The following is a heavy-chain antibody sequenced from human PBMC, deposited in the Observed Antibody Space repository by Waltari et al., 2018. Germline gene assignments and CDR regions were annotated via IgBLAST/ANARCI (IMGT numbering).Heavy chain of an antibody. CDR1: GYSISSGYY. J-gene: IGHJ1*01. Sequence: QVQLQESGPGLVKPSETLSLTCAVSGYSISSGYYWGWIRQPPGKGLEWIGSIYHSGSTYYNPPVKSRVTISVDTSKNQFSLKLSSVTAADTAVYYCAREVVVAGTRYFQYWGQGTLVTVSS. V-gene: IGHV4-38-2*02. CDR3: AREVVVAGTRYFQY. CDR2: IYHSGST. D-gene: IGHD6-19*01.